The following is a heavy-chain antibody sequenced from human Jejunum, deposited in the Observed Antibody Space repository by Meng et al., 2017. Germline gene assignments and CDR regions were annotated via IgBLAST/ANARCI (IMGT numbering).Heavy chain of an antibody. V-gene: IGHV3-23*01. D-gene: IGHD2-15*01. CDR1: GFTFKNYA. CDR2: ISGSGGST. J-gene: IGHJ4*02. Sequence: GESLKISCAASGFTFKNYAMSWVRQAPGKGLQWVAAISGSGGSTYNADSVKGRFTISRDNSKNTLYLQMNSLRAEDTAVYYCAKGVGVVVVDATADHWGQGTLVTVSS. CDR3: AKGVGVVVVDATADH.